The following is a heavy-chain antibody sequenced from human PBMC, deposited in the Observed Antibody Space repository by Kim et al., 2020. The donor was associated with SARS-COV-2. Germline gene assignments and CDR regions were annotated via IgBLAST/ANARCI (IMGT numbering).Heavy chain of an antibody. CDR1: GGSISSYS. CDR3: ARLEGEGNNYYYYGMDV. Sequence: SETLSLTCTVSGGSISSYSCSWIWQPPGKGLEWIGYIYYSGSTNYNPSLKSRVTISVDTSKNQFSLKLSSVTAADTAVYYCARLEGEGNNYYYYGMDVWG. V-gene: IGHV4-59*01. D-gene: IGHD3-16*01. CDR2: IYYSGST. J-gene: IGHJ6*01.